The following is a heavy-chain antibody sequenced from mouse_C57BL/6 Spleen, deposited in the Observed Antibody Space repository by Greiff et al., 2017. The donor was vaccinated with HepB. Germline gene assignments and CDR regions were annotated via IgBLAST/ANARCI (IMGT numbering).Heavy chain of an antibody. CDR3: ARETTAYYYAMDY. CDR1: GYTFTSYW. Sequence: VQLQQPGAELVKPGASVKLSCKASGYTFTSYWMHWVKQRPGQGLEWIGMIHPNSGSTNYNEKFKSKATLTVDKSSSTAYMQLSSLTSEDSAVYYCARETTAYYYAMDYWGQGTSVTVSS. J-gene: IGHJ4*01. D-gene: IGHD5-5*01. V-gene: IGHV1-64*01. CDR2: IHPNSGST.